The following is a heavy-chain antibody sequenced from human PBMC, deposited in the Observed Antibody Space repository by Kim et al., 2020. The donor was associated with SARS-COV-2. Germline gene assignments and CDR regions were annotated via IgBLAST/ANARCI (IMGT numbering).Heavy chain of an antibody. CDR3: AKDLDAGIVVVPAAAFDP. D-gene: IGHD2-2*01. J-gene: IGHJ5*02. CDR2: ISGSGGST. CDR1: GFTFSSYA. Sequence: GGSLRLSCAASGFTFSSYAMSWVRQAPGKGLEWVSAISGSGGSTYYADSVKGRFTISRDNSKNTLYLQMNSLRAEDTAVYYCAKDLDAGIVVVPAAAFDPWGQGTLVTVSS. V-gene: IGHV3-23*01.